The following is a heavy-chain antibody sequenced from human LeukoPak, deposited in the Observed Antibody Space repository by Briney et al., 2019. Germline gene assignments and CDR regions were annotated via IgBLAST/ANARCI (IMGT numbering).Heavy chain of an antibody. J-gene: IGHJ4*02. D-gene: IGHD2-15*01. Sequence: GRFLILSCAASGFTFSSYSMNGVRKAPGKGLEWVSSISSSSSYIYYADSVKGRFTISRDNAKNSLYLQMNSLRAEDTAVYYCARDHPQVVVVAATPEDFDYWGQGTLVTVSS. V-gene: IGHV3-21*01. CDR1: GFTFSSYS. CDR2: ISSSSSYI. CDR3: ARDHPQVVVVAATPEDFDY.